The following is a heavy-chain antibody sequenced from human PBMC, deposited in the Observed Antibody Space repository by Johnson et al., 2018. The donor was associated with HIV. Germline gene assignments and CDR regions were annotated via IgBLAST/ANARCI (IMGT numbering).Heavy chain of an antibody. CDR2: IRWDGAVT. Sequence: VQLVESGGAVIQPGGSLRLSCAASGFTFNDYAMHWVRQVPGNGLEWVSLIRWDGAVTRYVDSVKGRFTISRDNAKNSLYLQMNSLRAEDTALYYCAKDQEPAAINAFDIWGQGTMVTVSS. V-gene: IGHV3-43D*03. CDR1: GFTFNDYA. CDR3: AKDQEPAAINAFDI. D-gene: IGHD2-2*01. J-gene: IGHJ3*02.